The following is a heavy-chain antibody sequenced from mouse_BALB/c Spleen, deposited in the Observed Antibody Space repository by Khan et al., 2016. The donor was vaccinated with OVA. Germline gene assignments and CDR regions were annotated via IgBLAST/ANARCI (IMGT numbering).Heavy chain of an antibody. CDR3: SRPAYDGYYDY. CDR2: ISTYSGNT. Sequence: QVQLKASGPELVRPGVSVKISCKGSGFTFTDYAMHWVKQRHAKSLEWIGLISTYSGNTNYNQKFKGKATMTVDKSSSTAYMELARLTSEDSAIDYCSRPAYDGYYDYWGQGTTLTVSS. J-gene: IGHJ2*01. V-gene: IGHV1S137*01. D-gene: IGHD2-3*01. CDR1: GFTFTDYA.